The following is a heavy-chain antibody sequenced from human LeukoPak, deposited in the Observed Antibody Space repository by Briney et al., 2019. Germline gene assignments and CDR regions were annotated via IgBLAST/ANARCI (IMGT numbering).Heavy chain of an antibody. V-gene: IGHV3-33*01. CDR1: GFSFSTYV. Sequence: GGSLRLSCAAPGFSFSTYVMHWVRQAPGKGLDWVALIWDDGNNKYYADSVKGRFTISRDNSKNTLYLQMSSLRADDTAVYYCARDNGEWRLNWFDHWGQGTLVTVSS. CDR3: ARDNGEWRLNWFDH. J-gene: IGHJ5*02. CDR2: IWDDGNNK. D-gene: IGHD2-8*01.